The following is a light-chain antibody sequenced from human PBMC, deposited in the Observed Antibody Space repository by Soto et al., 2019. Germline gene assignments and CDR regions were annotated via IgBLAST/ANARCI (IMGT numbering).Light chain of an antibody. V-gene: IGLV1-44*01. CDR1: TSNIGSNA. CDR3: AAWDDSLNGVL. CDR2: SNN. Sequence: QFVLTQPPSASGTPGQRVTISCSGSTSNIGSNAVNWYQQLPGTAPKLLIYSNNQRPSGVPDRFSGSKSGTSASLAISGLQSEDETDYYCAAWDDSLNGVLFGGGTKVTVL. J-gene: IGLJ2*01.